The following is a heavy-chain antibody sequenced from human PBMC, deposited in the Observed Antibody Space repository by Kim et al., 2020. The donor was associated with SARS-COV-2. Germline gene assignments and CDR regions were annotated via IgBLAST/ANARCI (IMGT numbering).Heavy chain of an antibody. CDR2: INHSGSP. Sequence: SETLSLTCAVYGESSSDYYWNWIRQPPGKGLEWIGEINHSGSPRYNPSLGSRVTISIDTSKNQFFLRLSSLTAADTAVYYCARDRQPYYWGQGTLVTVSS. J-gene: IGHJ4*02. V-gene: IGHV4-34*01. D-gene: IGHD1-1*01. CDR3: ARDRQPYY. CDR1: GESSSDYY.